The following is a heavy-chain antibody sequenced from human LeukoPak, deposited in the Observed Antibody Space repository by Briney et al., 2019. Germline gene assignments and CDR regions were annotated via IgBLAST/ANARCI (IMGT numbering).Heavy chain of an antibody. Sequence: GGXLRLSCAASGFTFSRYAMSWLRQAPGKGLEWVSGISGSGGSTYYADSVKGRFTISRDNSENTLYLQMNSLRAEDTAVYYCAKDRTGYYDSSGYLNWFDPWGQGTLVTVSS. V-gene: IGHV3-23*01. D-gene: IGHD3-22*01. CDR1: GFTFSRYA. CDR3: AKDRTGYYDSSGYLNWFDP. J-gene: IGHJ5*02. CDR2: ISGSGGST.